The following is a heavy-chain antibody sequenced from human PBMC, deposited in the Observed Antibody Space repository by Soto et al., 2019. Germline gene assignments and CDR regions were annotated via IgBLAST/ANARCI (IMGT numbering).Heavy chain of an antibody. V-gene: IGHV2-5*01. D-gene: IGHD3-9*01. CDR3: AHRRLLRHFDWLAEYYFDY. CDR1: GFSLSTSGVG. J-gene: IGHJ4*02. CDR2: IYWNDDK. Sequence: QITLKESGPTLVKPTQTLTLTCTFSGFSLSTSGVGVGWIRQPPGKALEWLALIYWNDDKRYSPSLKSRLTITKDTSKNHVVLTMTNMDPVDTATYSCAHRRLLRHFDWLAEYYFDYWGQGTLVTVSS.